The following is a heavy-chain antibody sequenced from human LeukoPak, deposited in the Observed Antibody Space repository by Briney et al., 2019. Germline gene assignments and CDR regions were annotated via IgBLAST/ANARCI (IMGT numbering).Heavy chain of an antibody. Sequence: GESLKISCKASGYSFTTYWIGWVRQMSGKGLEWMGIIYPSDSDTRYSQSFQGQVTISADKSISTAYLQWSSLKASDNAIYYCARLTQKVNGNFDYWGQGTLVTVSS. CDR3: ARLTQKVNGNFDY. D-gene: IGHD3-22*01. CDR1: GYSFTTYW. J-gene: IGHJ4*02. V-gene: IGHV5-51*01. CDR2: IYPSDSDT.